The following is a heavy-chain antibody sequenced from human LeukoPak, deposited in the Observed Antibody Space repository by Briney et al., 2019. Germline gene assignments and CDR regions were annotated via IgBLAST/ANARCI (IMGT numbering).Heavy chain of an antibody. CDR1: GFTFTTYG. Sequence: PGGSLRLSCAASGFTFTTYGFNWVRQAPGKGLEWVSSISFSGSYIYYADSVKGRFTISRDNAKNPVYLQMNSLRAEDTAVYYCARQRGDILTGYYMPRGFDYWGQGTLVTVSS. J-gene: IGHJ4*02. D-gene: IGHD3-9*01. V-gene: IGHV3-21*01. CDR3: ARQRGDILTGYYMPRGFDY. CDR2: ISFSGSYI.